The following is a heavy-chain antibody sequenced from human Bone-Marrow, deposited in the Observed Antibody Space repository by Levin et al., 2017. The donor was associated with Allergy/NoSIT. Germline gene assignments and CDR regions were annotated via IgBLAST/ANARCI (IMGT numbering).Heavy chain of an antibody. D-gene: IGHD3-22*01. Sequence: GGSLRLSCVVSGFTFSSYEMNWVRQAPGKGLEWVSYISSSGSTIKYADSVKGRFTISRDNAKNSLYLQMNSLRAEDTAVYYCARDPRRYYYDSSGDWFDPWGQGTLVTVSS. CDR3: ARDPRRYYYDSSGDWFDP. CDR2: ISSSGSTI. CDR1: GFTFSSYE. V-gene: IGHV3-48*03. J-gene: IGHJ5*02.